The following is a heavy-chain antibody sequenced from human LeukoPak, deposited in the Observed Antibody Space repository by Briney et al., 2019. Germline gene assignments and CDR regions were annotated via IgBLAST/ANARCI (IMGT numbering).Heavy chain of an antibody. CDR2: TDTSGNYI. Sequence: GGSLRLSCAASGFTFGNYGMNWVRQAPGKGLEWVSFTDTSGNYIYYGDSVKGRFTISRDNAKNLVFLQMNGLRAEDTAVYYCARGRSITLLRGVAMSDGFDIWGQGAMVAVSS. V-gene: IGHV3-21*01. CDR3: ARGRSITLLRGVAMSDGFDI. CDR1: GFTFGNYG. J-gene: IGHJ3*02. D-gene: IGHD3-10*01.